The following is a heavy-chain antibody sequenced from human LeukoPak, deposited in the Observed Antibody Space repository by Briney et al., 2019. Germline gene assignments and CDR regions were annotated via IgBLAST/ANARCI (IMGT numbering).Heavy chain of an antibody. CDR2: IKRKTDGGTT. CDR3: TTGPY. Sequence: GGSLRLSCAASGFTFSNAWMSWVRQAPGKGLEWVGRIKRKTDGGTTDYAAPVKGRFTISRDDSKNTLYLQMNSLKTEDTAVYYCTTGPYWGQGTQVTVSS. J-gene: IGHJ4*02. CDR1: GFTFSNAW. V-gene: IGHV3-15*01.